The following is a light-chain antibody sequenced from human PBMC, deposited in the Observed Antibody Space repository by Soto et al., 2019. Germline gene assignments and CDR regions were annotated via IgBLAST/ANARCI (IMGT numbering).Light chain of an antibody. J-gene: IGLJ3*02. CDR3: QSFDRDLSGVL. V-gene: IGLV1-40*01. CDR1: GSNIGAGYD. CDR2: DNT. Sequence: QPVLTQPPSVSAAPGQRVTISCSGSGSNIGAGYDVHWYQQLPGSAPQLLIYDNTNRPSGVPDRFSGSRSGTSASLAITRLQAEDEADYYCQSFDRDLSGVLFGGGTKLTVL.